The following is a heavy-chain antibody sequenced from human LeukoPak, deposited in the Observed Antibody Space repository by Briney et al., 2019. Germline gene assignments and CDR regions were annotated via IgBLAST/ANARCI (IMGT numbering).Heavy chain of an antibody. CDR2: INPNSGGT. CDR1: GYTFTGYY. J-gene: IGHJ4*02. Sequence: GASVKVSCKASGYTFTGYYMHWVRQAPGQGLEWMGWINPNSGGTNYALKFQGRVTVTRDTSISTAYMELSRLRSDDTAVYYCAREPGIAAAGTIDYWGQGTLVTVSS. CDR3: AREPGIAAAGTIDY. V-gene: IGHV1-2*02. D-gene: IGHD6-13*01.